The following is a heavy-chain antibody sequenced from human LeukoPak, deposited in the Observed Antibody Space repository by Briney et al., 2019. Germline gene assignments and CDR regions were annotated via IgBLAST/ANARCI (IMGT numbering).Heavy chain of an antibody. J-gene: IGHJ4*02. CDR2: ISYDGSNK. V-gene: IGHV3-30*03. CDR3: AARTGDWYYFDY. D-gene: IGHD7-27*01. CDR1: GFTFSSYG. Sequence: QSGGSLRLSCAASGFTFSSYGMHWVRQAPGKGLEWVAVISYDGSNKYYADSVKGRFTISRDNSKNTLYLQMNSLKPEDTAVYYCAARTGDWYYFDYWGQGTLVTVSS.